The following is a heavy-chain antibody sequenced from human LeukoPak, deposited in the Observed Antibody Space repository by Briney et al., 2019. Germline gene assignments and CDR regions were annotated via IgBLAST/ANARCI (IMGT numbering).Heavy chain of an antibody. CDR3: SKERPEEYYASGSYFDY. CDR2: ISNEDGSNK. D-gene: IGHD3-10*01. V-gene: IGHV3-30*04. CDR1: GFTFRSFV. Sequence: GGSLRLSCAASGFTFRSFVMHWVRQAQGKGLEWVAAISNEDGSNKYYADSVKGGFTISRDNSKYAVYLEMNSLRVEDTAMYYCSKERPEEYYASGSYFDYWGQGTLVTVSS. J-gene: IGHJ4*02.